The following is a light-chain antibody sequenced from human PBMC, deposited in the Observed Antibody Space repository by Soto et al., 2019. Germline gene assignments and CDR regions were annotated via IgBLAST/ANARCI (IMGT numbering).Light chain of an antibody. CDR1: QSVSTY. Sequence: EIVLTQSPATLSLSPGERATLSCRASQSVSTYLAWYQQKPGQAPRLLIYDVSDRATGIPARFSGSGSGTNFTLTISGLEPEDFGVYYCQHRSGWPPWTFGQGTKVQI. V-gene: IGKV3-11*01. J-gene: IGKJ1*01. CDR3: QHRSGWPPWT. CDR2: DVS.